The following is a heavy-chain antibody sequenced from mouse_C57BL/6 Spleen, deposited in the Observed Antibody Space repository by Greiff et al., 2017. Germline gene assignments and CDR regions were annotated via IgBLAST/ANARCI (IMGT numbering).Heavy chain of an antibody. CDR3: ARSDYGSSYWYVDV. J-gene: IGHJ1*03. CDR2: IYPGSGST. CDR1: GYTFTSYW. V-gene: IGHV1-55*01. Sequence: VQLQQPGAELVKPGASVKMSCKASGYTFTSYWITWVKQRPGQGLEWIGDIYPGSGSTNYNEKFKSKATLTVDTSSSTAYMQLSSLTSEDSAVYYCARSDYGSSYWYVDVWGTGTTVTVSS. D-gene: IGHD1-1*01.